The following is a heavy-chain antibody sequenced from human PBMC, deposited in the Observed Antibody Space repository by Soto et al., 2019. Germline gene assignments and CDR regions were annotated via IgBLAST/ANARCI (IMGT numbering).Heavy chain of an antibody. V-gene: IGHV1-8*01. J-gene: IGHJ6*02. D-gene: IGHD2-2*02. CDR1: GYTFTSYD. CDR2: MNPNSGNT. CDR3: ARWYCISTSCYTYYYYGMDV. Sequence: QVQLVQSGAEVKKPGASVKVSCKASGYTFTSYDINWVRQATGQGLEWMGWMNPNSGNTGYAQKFQGRVTMTRNTSISTAYMELSSLRSEDTAVYYCARWYCISTSCYTYYYYGMDVWGQGTTVTVSS.